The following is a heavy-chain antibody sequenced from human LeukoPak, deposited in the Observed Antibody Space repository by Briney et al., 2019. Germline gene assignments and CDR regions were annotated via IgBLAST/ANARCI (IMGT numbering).Heavy chain of an antibody. Sequence: HSGGSLRLSSAASGFTFSSYWMTWVRQAPGKGLEWVANIKQDGSKKSYVDSVKGRFTISRDNAKNSLYLQMNSLRADDTGVYYCASQPAAADVDYWGQGTLVTVSS. CDR1: GFTFSSYW. J-gene: IGHJ4*02. V-gene: IGHV3-7*03. CDR3: ASQPAAADVDY. CDR2: IKQDGSKK. D-gene: IGHD2-2*01.